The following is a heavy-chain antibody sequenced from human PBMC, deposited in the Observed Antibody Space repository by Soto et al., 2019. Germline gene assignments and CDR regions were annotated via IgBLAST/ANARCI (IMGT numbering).Heavy chain of an antibody. V-gene: IGHV3-15*04. CDR2: VESKTDAGTT. CDR1: GGTFSSYA. CDR3: ATAIVVTGLNY. Sequence: VQLVQSGAEVKKPGSSVKVSCKASGGTFSSYAISWVRQAPGQGLEWVGRVESKTDAGTTDYAAPVKGRFIITRDDSKNTLYLQMNSLKTEDTAVYYCATAIVVTGLNYWGQGTLVTVSS. D-gene: IGHD5-12*01. J-gene: IGHJ4*02.